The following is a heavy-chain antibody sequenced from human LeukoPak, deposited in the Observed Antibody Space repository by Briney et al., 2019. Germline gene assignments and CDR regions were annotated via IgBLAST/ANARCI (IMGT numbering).Heavy chain of an antibody. V-gene: IGHV4-39*01. CDR2: IYYSGST. Sequence: SETLSLTCTVSGCSISSSSYYWGWIRQPPGKGLEWIGSIYYSGSTYYNPSLKSRVTISVDTSKNQFSLKLSSVTAADTAVYYCARHKWPRWPQPNVYYFDYWGQGTLVTVSS. D-gene: IGHD5-24*01. CDR3: ARHKWPRWPQPNVYYFDY. CDR1: GCSISSSSYY. J-gene: IGHJ4*02.